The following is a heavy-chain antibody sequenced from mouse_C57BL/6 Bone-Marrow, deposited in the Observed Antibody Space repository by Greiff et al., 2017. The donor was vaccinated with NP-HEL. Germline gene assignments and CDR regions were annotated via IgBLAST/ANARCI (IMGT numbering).Heavy chain of an antibody. J-gene: IGHJ1*03. Sequence: DVQLVESGEGLVKPGGSLKLSCAASGFTFSSYAMSWVRQTPEKRLEWVAYISSGGDYIYYADTVKGRFTISRDNARNTLYLQMSSLKSEDTAMYYCTRYYGSSLWYFDVWGTGTTVTVSS. V-gene: IGHV5-9-1*02. D-gene: IGHD1-1*01. CDR1: GFTFSSYA. CDR3: TRYYGSSLWYFDV. CDR2: ISSGGDYI.